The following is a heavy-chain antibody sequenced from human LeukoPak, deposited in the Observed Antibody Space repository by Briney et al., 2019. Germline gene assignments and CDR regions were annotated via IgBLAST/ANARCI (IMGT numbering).Heavy chain of an antibody. V-gene: IGHV1-69*13. D-gene: IGHD5-24*01. CDR3: AREEMATLPYYFDY. J-gene: IGHJ4*02. CDR1: GGTFSSYA. CDR2: IIPIFGTT. Sequence: SVKVSCKASGGTFSSYAISWVRQAPGQGREWMGRIIPIFGTTDYAQKFQARVTITADESTSTAYMDLSSLRSEDTAVYYCAREEMATLPYYFDYWGQGTLVTVSS.